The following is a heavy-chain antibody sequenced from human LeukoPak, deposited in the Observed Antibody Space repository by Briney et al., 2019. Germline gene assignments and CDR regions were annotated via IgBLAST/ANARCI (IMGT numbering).Heavy chain of an antibody. CDR2: IETGGAT. CDR1: GFTVSGNY. V-gene: IGHV3-53*01. Sequence: GGSLRLSCAASGFTVSGNYMGWVRQAPGKALEWLSTIETGGATFYADSVKGQFTVSRDNSKNTLYLQMNSLRVDDTAVYYCARYFSTAFDIWGQGTMVTVSS. D-gene: IGHD3-3*01. CDR3: ARYFSTAFDI. J-gene: IGHJ3*02.